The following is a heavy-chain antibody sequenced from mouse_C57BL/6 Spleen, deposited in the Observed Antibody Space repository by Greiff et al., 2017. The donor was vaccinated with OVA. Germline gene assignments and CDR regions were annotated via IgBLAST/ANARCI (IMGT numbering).Heavy chain of an antibody. CDR1: GYTFTDYY. CDR2: INPNNGGT. Sequence: EVQLQQSGPELVKPGASVKISCKASGYTFTDYYMNWVKQSHGKSLEWIGDINPNNGGTSYNQKFKGKATLTVDKSSSTAYMELRSLTSEDSAVYYCARGGTDGNYEDYYAMDYWGQGTSVTVSS. D-gene: IGHD2-1*01. CDR3: ARGGTDGNYEDYYAMDY. V-gene: IGHV1-26*01. J-gene: IGHJ4*01.